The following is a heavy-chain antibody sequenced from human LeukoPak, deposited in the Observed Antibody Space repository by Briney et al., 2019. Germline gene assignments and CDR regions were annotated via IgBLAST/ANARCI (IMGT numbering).Heavy chain of an antibody. CDR3: AKDTAMVHLSYFDY. V-gene: IGHV3-23*01. Sequence: GGSLRLSCAASGFTFPAYAMSWVRQAPGKGLEWLSAITGAGGNTYYADPVKGRFTVSRDNSKNTLYLQMNSLRAEDTAVYYCAKDTAMVHLSYFDYWGQGTLVTVSS. D-gene: IGHD5-18*01. CDR2: ITGAGGNT. J-gene: IGHJ4*02. CDR1: GFTFPAYA.